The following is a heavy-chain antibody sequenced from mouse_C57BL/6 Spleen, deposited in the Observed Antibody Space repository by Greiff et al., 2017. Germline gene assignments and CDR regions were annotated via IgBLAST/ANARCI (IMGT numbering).Heavy chain of an antibody. D-gene: IGHD3-3*01. CDR1: GYAFSSYW. V-gene: IGHV1-80*01. Sequence: QVQLQQSGAELVKPGASVKISCKASGYAFSSYWMNWVQQRPGKGLEWIGQIYPGDGYTNYNGKFKGKATLTADKSSSTAYMQLSSLTSEDSAVYFCARGGLAYWGQGTLVTVSA. CDR3: ARGGLAY. CDR2: IYPGDGYT. J-gene: IGHJ3*01.